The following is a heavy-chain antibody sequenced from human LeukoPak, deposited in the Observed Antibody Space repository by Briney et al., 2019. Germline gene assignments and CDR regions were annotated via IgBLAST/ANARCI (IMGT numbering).Heavy chain of an antibody. D-gene: IGHD1-26*01. J-gene: IGHJ6*03. CDR1: GGSFSGYY. Sequence: SETLSLTCAVYGGSFSGYYWSWIRQPPGKGLEWIGEINHSGSTNYNPSLKSRVTISVDTSKNQFSLKLSSVTAADTAVYYCARRVGLYYYYYMDVWGKGTTVTISS. CDR3: ARRVGLYYYYYMDV. V-gene: IGHV4-34*01. CDR2: INHSGST.